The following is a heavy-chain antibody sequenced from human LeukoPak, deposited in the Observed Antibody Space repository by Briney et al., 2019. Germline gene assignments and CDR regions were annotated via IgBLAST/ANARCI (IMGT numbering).Heavy chain of an antibody. V-gene: IGHV3-53*01. Sequence: PGGSLRLSCAASGFTVSSNYMSWVRQAPGKGLEWVSVIYSGGSTYYADSVKGRFTIPRDNSKNTLYLQMNSLRAEDTAVYYCARDRTGTLDYWGQGTLVTVSS. CDR3: ARDRTGTLDY. CDR2: IYSGGST. D-gene: IGHD1-1*01. CDR1: GFTVSSNY. J-gene: IGHJ4*02.